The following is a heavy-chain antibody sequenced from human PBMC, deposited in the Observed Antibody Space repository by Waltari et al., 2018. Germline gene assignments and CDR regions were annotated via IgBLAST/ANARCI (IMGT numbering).Heavy chain of an antibody. V-gene: IGHV4-34*01. D-gene: IGHD1-7*01. CDR1: GGSFSGYY. CDR2: INHSGST. Sequence: QVQLQQWGAGLLKPSETLSLTCAVYGGSFSGYYWSWIRQPPGKGLEWIGEINHSGSTNYNPSLKSRVTISVDTSKNQFSLKLSSVTAADTAVYYCARGPELRGFGWFDPWGQGTLVTVSS. J-gene: IGHJ5*02. CDR3: ARGPELRGFGWFDP.